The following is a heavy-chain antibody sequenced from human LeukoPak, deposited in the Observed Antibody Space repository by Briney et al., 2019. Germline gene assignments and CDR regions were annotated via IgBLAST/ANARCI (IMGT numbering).Heavy chain of an antibody. V-gene: IGHV4-4*07. D-gene: IGHD6-13*01. J-gene: IGHJ4*02. CDR3: ASSSSSWYPYYFDY. CDR2: IYSSGST. Sequence: SETLSLTCTVSGGSISSYYWSWIRQPAGKGLEWIGRIYSSGSTNYNPSLKSRVTMSVDTSKNQFSLKLSSVTAADTAVYYCASSSSSWYPYYFDYWGQGTLVTVSS. CDR1: GGSISSYY.